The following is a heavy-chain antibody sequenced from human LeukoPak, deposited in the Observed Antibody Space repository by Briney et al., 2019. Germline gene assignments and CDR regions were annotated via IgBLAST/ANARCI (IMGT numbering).Heavy chain of an antibody. J-gene: IGHJ5*02. Sequence: SQTLSLTCNVSGGSISNDGYYWSWVRQHPGKGLEWLGYIYYSGSTYYNPSLKSRVTLSVDTSKSQFSLRLSSVTAADTAVYYCARDLTGDQFFDPWGQGTLVTVSS. V-gene: IGHV4-31*03. CDR3: ARDLTGDQFFDP. D-gene: IGHD7-27*01. CDR2: IYYSGST. CDR1: GGSISNDGYY.